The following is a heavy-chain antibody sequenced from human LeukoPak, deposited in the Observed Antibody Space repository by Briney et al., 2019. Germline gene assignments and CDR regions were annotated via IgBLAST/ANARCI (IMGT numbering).Heavy chain of an antibody. J-gene: IGHJ2*01. Sequence: PSETLSLTCTVSGGPIRRYYWSWIRQPPGKGLEWIGYITDSGTTKYNPSLKSRVTISVDTSKDQFSLNLRSVIAADTAVYYCARARVRGSSYDSTGSFSADWIFDLWGRGTLVTVSS. CDR3: ARARVRGSSYDSTGSFSADWIFDL. CDR2: ITDSGTT. CDR1: GGPIRRYY. V-gene: IGHV4-59*01. D-gene: IGHD3-22*01.